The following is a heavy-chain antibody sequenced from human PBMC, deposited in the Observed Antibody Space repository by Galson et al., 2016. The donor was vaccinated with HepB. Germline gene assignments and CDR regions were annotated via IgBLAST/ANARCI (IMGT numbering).Heavy chain of an antibody. D-gene: IGHD3-10*01. CDR3: ARGGGHGFFDY. CDR1: GLSLSPYA. CDR2: ISASGGSK. Sequence: SLRLSCAGSGLSLSPYAMSWGRQAPGKGLEWVSGISASGGSKTYADSVRGRFIISRDNSNNKLFLQMNSLRAEDTALYYCARGGGHGFFDYWGQGTQVTVSS. J-gene: IGHJ4*02. V-gene: IGHV3-23*01.